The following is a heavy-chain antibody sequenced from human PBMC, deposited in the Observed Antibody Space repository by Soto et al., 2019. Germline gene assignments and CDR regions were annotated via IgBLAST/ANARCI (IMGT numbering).Heavy chain of an antibody. D-gene: IGHD2-15*01. CDR2: IYYSGST. V-gene: IGHV4-59*01. CDR1: GGSISSYY. Sequence: PSETLSLTCTVSGGSISSYYWSWIRQPPGKGLEWIGYIYYSGSTNYNPSLKSRVTISVDTSKNQFSLKLSSVTAADTAVYYCARLPAVANWFDPWGQGTLVTVSS. J-gene: IGHJ5*02. CDR3: ARLPAVANWFDP.